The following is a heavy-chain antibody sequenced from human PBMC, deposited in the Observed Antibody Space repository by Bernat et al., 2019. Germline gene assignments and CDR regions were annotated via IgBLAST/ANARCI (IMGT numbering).Heavy chain of an antibody. CDR1: GFNLISYS. CDR3: ARVLREPFSSSVRYYFDY. CDR2: ISSKSSYI. D-gene: IGHD6-6*01. Sequence: EVQLVESGGGLVKPGGSLRLSCAASGFNLISYSMNWVRQAPGKGLEWVSSISSKSSYIYYTDSVKGRFTISRDNAKNSLYLQLNSLRAEDTAVYYCARVLREPFSSSVRYYFDYWGQGSLVTVSS. V-gene: IGHV3-21*01. J-gene: IGHJ4*02.